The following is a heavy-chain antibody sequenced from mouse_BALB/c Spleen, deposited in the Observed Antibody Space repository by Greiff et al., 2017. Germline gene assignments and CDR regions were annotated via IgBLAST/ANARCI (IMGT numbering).Heavy chain of an antibody. CDR3: ARHSPRDGYSYYAMDY. V-gene: IGHV2-6-2*01. CDR1: GFSLTSYG. CDR2: IWSDGST. D-gene: IGHD2-3*01. J-gene: IGHJ4*01. Sequence: QVQLQQSGPDLVAPSQSLSITCTVSGFSLTSYGVHWVRQPPGKGLEWLVVIWSDGSTTYNSALKSRLSISKDNSKSQVFLKMNSLQTDDTAMYYCARHSPRDGYSYYAMDYWGQGTSVTVSS.